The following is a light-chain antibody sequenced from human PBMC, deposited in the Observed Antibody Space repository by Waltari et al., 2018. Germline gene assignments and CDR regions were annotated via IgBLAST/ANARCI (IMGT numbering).Light chain of an antibody. CDR2: ASS. V-gene: IGKV1-39*01. CDR3: QQSSSSPIT. Sequence: DIQMTQSPSSLSASVGDRVIITCRASQNINKYLNWYQQKPGKAPKLLIYASSNLQGGVPSRFSGDGSGTDFTLTISTLQPEDFATYYCQQSSSSPITFGPGTKVDVK. J-gene: IGKJ3*01. CDR1: QNINKY.